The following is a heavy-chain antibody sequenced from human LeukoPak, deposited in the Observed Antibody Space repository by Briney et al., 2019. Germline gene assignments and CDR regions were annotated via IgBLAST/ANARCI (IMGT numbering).Heavy chain of an antibody. CDR1: GFTFGSYG. Sequence: GGSLRLSCAASGFTFGSYGMHWVRQAPGKGLEWVAVIWYDGSNKYYADSVKGRFTISRDNSKNTLYLQMNSLRAEDTAVYYCARERIAAAGTRVDPWGQGTLVTVSS. CDR3: ARERIAAAGTRVDP. J-gene: IGHJ5*02. CDR2: IWYDGSNK. V-gene: IGHV3-33*01. D-gene: IGHD6-13*01.